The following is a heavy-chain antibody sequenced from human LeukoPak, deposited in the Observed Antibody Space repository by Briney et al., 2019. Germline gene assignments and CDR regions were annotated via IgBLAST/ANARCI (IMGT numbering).Heavy chain of an antibody. CDR1: GGSISSHY. J-gene: IGHJ6*03. CDR2: IYYSGST. D-gene: IGHD2-15*01. V-gene: IGHV4-59*11. Sequence: SETLSLTCTVSGGSISSHYWSWNRQPPGKGLEWIGYIYYSGSTNYNPSLKSRVTISVDTSKNQFSLKLSSVTAADTAVYYCARGGCSGGSCYVFYMDVWGKGTTVTVSS. CDR3: ARGGCSGGSCYVFYMDV.